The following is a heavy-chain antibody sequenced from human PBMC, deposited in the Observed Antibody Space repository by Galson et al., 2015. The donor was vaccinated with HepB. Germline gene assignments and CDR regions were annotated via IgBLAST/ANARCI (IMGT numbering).Heavy chain of an antibody. V-gene: IGHV4-39*01. CDR3: ARQKSGSYDY. Sequence: ETLSLTCSVSGGSISSSSYYWGWIRQPPGKGLECIGTIYYSGSAYYNPSLKSRVTISVDTSKNQFSLELSSVTAADTAVYYCARQKSGSYDYWGQGTLVTVSS. CDR1: GGSISSSSYY. J-gene: IGHJ4*02. CDR2: IYYSGSA. D-gene: IGHD1-26*01.